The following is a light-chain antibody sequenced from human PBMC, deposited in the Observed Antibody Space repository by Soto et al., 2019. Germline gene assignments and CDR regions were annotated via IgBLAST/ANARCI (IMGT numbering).Light chain of an antibody. Sequence: QSVLTQPPSASGSPGQSVTISCTGTDSNYVSWYQQHPGKAPKLLIYEVVKRPSGVPDRFSGSKSGNTASLTVSGLQAEDEADYHCTSYASNNNLVFGGGTKLTVL. CDR2: EVV. CDR1: DSNY. CDR3: TSYASNNNLV. V-gene: IGLV2-8*01. J-gene: IGLJ2*01.